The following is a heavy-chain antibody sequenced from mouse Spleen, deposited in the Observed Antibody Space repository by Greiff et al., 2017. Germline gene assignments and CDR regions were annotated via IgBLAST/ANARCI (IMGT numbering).Heavy chain of an antibody. CDR1: GYTFTSYT. Sequence: VKLVESGAELARPGASVKMSCKASGYTFTSYTMHWVKQRPGQGLEWIGYINPSSGYTKYNQKFKDKATLTADKSSSTAYMQLSSLTSEDSAVYYCARFSRATDYWGQGTTLTVSS. D-gene: IGHD3-1*01. J-gene: IGHJ2*01. V-gene: IGHV1-4*01. CDR3: ARFSRATDY. CDR2: INPSSGYT.